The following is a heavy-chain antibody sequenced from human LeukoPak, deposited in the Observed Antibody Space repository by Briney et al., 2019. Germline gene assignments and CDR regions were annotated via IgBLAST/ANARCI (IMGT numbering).Heavy chain of an antibody. V-gene: IGHV3-48*01. D-gene: IGHD3-16*01. CDR2: ISSSSSTI. Sequence: AGGSLRLSCAASRFTFSSYSMNWVRQAPGKGLEWVSYISSSSSTIYYADSVKGRFTISRDNAKNSLYLHMNSLRAEDTAVYYCARDPLYDYVYGPYYFDYWGQGTLVTVSS. CDR1: RFTFSSYS. CDR3: ARDPLYDYVYGPYYFDY. J-gene: IGHJ4*02.